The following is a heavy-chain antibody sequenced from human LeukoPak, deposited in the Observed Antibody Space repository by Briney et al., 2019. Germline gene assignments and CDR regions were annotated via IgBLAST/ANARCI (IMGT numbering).Heavy chain of an antibody. D-gene: IGHD7-27*01. J-gene: IGHJ6*02. CDR1: GYTFTSYA. CDR2: INAGNGNT. Sequence: GSVKVSCKASGYTFTSYAMHWVRQAPGQRLEWMGWINAGNGNTKYSQKFQGRVTITRDTSASTAYMELSSLRSEDTAVYCCARGNWDYYYYGMDVWGQGTTVTVSS. CDR3: ARGNWDYYYYGMDV. V-gene: IGHV1-3*01.